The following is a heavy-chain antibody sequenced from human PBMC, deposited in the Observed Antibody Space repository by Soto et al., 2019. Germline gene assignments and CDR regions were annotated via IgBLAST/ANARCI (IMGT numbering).Heavy chain of an antibody. D-gene: IGHD3-3*01. CDR2: IYYTGAT. CDR3: ASMKILAGHAFDF. CDR1: GDSVRNTNYY. V-gene: IGHV4-61*01. J-gene: IGHJ3*01. Sequence: QVQLQESGPGLVKPSETLSLTCTVSGDSVRNTNYYWRWIRQPPGKGLEWIGYIYYTGATNYNPSVKSRVTISLDTSKNPFSLQLNSVTTADTAVYSCASMKILAGHAFDFWGQGIMVTVSP.